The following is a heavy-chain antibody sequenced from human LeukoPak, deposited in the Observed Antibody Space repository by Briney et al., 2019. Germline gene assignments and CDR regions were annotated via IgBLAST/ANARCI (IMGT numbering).Heavy chain of an antibody. CDR2: ISYDGSNK. CDR1: GFTFSSYA. J-gene: IGHJ4*02. Sequence: GGSLRLSCAASGFTFSSYAMHWVRQAPGKGLEWVAVISYDGSNKYYADSVKGRFTISRDNSKNTLYLQMNSLRAEDTAVYYCAKGTLGSCSGASCYPLDYWGQGTLVTVSS. D-gene: IGHD2-15*01. V-gene: IGHV3-30*04. CDR3: AKGTLGSCSGASCYPLDY.